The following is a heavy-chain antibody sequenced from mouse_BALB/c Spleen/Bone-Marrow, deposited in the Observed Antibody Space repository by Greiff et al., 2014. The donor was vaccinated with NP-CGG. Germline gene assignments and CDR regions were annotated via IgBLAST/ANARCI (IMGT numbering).Heavy chain of an antibody. V-gene: IGHV1S137*01. J-gene: IGHJ2*01. CDR2: ISTYYGDA. CDR3: AREGNGNLDY. D-gene: IGHD2-1*01. Sequence: VQLQQSGAELVRPGVSVKISCKGSGYTFTDYAMHWVKQSHAKSLEWIGVISTYYGDASYNQKFKGKATVTVDKSSSTAYMELARLTSEDSAIYYCAREGNGNLDYWGQGTTLTVSS. CDR1: GYTFTDYA.